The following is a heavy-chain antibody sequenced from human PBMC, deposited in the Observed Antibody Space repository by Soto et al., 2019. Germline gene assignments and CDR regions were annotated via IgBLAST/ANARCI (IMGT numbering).Heavy chain of an antibody. Sequence: SETLSLTCAVSGGSISSSNWWSWVRQPPGKGLEWIGEIYHSGSTNYNPSLKSRVTISVDESKNQFSLKLSSVTAADTAVYYCARSYAYYDFWSGYYTNYYGMDAWGQGTTVTVSS. D-gene: IGHD3-3*01. J-gene: IGHJ6*02. CDR2: IYHSGST. CDR1: GGSISSSNW. CDR3: ARSYAYYDFWSGYYTNYYGMDA. V-gene: IGHV4-4*02.